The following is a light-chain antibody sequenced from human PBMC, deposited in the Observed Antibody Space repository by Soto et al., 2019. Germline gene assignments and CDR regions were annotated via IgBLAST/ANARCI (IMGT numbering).Light chain of an antibody. CDR2: EAN. CDR1: SGDVGAYHY. J-gene: IGLJ2*01. CDR3: CSYTASSTLV. V-gene: IGLV2-14*01. Sequence: QSVLTQPASVSGSPGQSITIPCTGSSGDVGAYHYVSWYQQHPGKAPKLIIYEANKRPSGVSNRFSGSKSGNTASLTISGLQAEDEADYYCCSYTASSTLVFVGGTKLPVL.